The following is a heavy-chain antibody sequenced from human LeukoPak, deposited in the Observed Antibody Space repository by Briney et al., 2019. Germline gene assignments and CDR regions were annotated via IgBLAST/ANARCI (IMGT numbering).Heavy chain of an antibody. J-gene: IGHJ3*02. CDR3: ARHRETYYGILTGYSANDAFDI. CDR2: IYYSGST. Sequence: SETLSLTCTVSGGSISSYYWSWIRQPPGKGLEWIGYIYYSGSTNYNPSLKSRVTISVDTSKNQFSLKLSSVTAADTAVYYCARHRETYYGILTGYSANDAFDIWGQGTMVTVSS. V-gene: IGHV4-59*08. D-gene: IGHD3-9*01. CDR1: GGSISSYY.